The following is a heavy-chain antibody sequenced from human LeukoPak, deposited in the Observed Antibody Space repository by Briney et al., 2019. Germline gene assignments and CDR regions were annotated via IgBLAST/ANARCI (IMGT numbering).Heavy chain of an antibody. CDR3: ARDILTGSQSRFQH. CDR2: ISSCSSTI. V-gene: IGHV3-48*04. Sequence: PGESLRLSCAAFGFTFSSYSMTWVRQAPGKGLEWVSYISSCSSTIYYADSVKGRFTISRDNAKNSLYLQMNSLRAEDTAVYYCARDILTGSQSRFQHWGQGTLVTVSS. CDR1: GFTFSSYS. J-gene: IGHJ1*01. D-gene: IGHD3-9*01.